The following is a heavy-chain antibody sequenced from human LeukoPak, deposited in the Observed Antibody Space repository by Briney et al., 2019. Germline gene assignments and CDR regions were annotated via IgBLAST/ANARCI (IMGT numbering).Heavy chain of an antibody. CDR1: GGSIRSGSYY. J-gene: IGHJ4*02. D-gene: IGHD3-10*01. CDR2: IHAGGST. CDR3: ASLRNYYGSGSYYFSFDY. V-gene: IGHV4-61*02. Sequence: SQTLSLTCTVSGGSIRSGSYYWSWIRQPAGKGLEWIGRIHAGGSTNYNPSLKSRVTMSVDTSKNQFSPKLSSVTAADTAVYYCASLRNYYGSGSYYFSFDYWGQGTLVTVSS.